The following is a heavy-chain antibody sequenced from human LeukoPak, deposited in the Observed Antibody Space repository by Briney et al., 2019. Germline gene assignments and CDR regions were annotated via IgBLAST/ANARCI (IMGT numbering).Heavy chain of an antibody. Sequence: ASVKVSCKASGYTFTGYFMHWVRQAPGQGFEWMGWINPNSGGTNYAQKFQGRVTMTRDTSISTAYMELSRLRSDDTAVYYCARKRGIVGARADYYYYGMDVWGQGTTVTVSS. J-gene: IGHJ6*02. CDR2: INPNSGGT. CDR1: GYTFTGYF. V-gene: IGHV1-2*02. D-gene: IGHD1-26*01. CDR3: ARKRGIVGARADYYYYGMDV.